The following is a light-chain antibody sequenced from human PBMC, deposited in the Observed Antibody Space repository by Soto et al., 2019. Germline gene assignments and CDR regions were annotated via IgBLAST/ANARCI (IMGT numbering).Light chain of an antibody. Sequence: QMTQSPSTLSACVGDRVTITCRASQSISSWLAWYQQKPGKAPKLLISDVSTLQSGVPSRFSGSGSGTEFTLTIISLQPEDLASYYCQHLIDYPITFGQGTRLEIK. CDR3: QHLIDYPIT. J-gene: IGKJ5*01. V-gene: IGKV1-5*01. CDR1: QSISSW. CDR2: DVS.